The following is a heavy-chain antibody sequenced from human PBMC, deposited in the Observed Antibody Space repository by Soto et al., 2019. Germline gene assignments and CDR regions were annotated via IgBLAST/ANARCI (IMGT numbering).Heavy chain of an antibody. CDR3: ARVRSSSWTEIDY. V-gene: IGHV4-39*01. CDR1: GGSISSSSYY. Sequence: SETLSLTCTVSGGSISSSSYYWGWIRQPPGKGLEWIGSIYYSGSTYYNPSLKSRVTISVDTSKNQFSLKLSSVTAADTAVYYCARVRSSSWTEIDYWGQGTLVTVSS. CDR2: IYYSGST. J-gene: IGHJ4*02. D-gene: IGHD6-13*01.